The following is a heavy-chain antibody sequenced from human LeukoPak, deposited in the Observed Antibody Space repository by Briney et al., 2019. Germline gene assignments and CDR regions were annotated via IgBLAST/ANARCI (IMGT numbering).Heavy chain of an antibody. D-gene: IGHD2-15*01. V-gene: IGHV3-21*01. CDR1: GFTFSGYT. CDR3: ARDYGYCSGGSCYPRRPFDY. CDR2: ISSSSSYI. Sequence: PGGSLRLSCAASGFTFSGYTMNWVRQAPGKGLEWVSSISSSSSYIYFADSVKGRFTISRDNAKNSLYLQMNSLRAEDTAVFYCARDYGYCSGGSCYPRRPFDYWGQGTLVTVSS. J-gene: IGHJ4*02.